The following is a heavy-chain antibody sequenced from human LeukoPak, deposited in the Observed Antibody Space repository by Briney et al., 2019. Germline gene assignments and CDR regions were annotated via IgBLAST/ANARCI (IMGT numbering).Heavy chain of an antibody. CDR3: ARAGSDYYYYYGMDV. Sequence: SVTVSCKASGGTFSSYAISWVRQAPGQGLEWMGGITPIFGTANYAQKFQGRVTITADESTSTAYMELSSLRSEDTAVYYCARAGSDYYYYYGMDVWGQGTTVTVSS. J-gene: IGHJ6*02. D-gene: IGHD1-14*01. V-gene: IGHV1-69*13. CDR1: GGTFSSYA. CDR2: ITPIFGTA.